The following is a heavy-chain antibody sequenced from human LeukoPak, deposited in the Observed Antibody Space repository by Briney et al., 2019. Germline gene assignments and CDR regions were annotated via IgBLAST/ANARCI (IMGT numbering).Heavy chain of an antibody. D-gene: IGHD4-17*01. V-gene: IGHV3-30*18. CDR1: GFTFSSYG. CDR2: ISYDGSNK. CDR3: ANDDYGDFVSLDY. J-gene: IGHJ4*02. Sequence: GGSLRLSCAASGFTFSSYGMHWVRQAPGKGLEWVAVISYDGSNKYYADSVKGRFTISRDNSKNTLYLQMNSLRAEDTAVYYCANDDYGDFVSLDYWGQGTLVTVSS.